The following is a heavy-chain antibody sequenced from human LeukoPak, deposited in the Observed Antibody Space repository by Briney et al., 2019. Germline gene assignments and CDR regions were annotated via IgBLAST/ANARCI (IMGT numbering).Heavy chain of an antibody. CDR3: ARTYYDYVWGSYRFDY. Sequence: SETLSLTCTVSGGSISSYYWSWIRQPPGKGREGFGKIYYSGSTNYNPSLKSRVTISVDTSKNQFSLKLSSVTAADTAVYYCARTYYDYVWGSYRFDYWGQGTLVTVSS. CDR1: GGSISSYY. V-gene: IGHV4-59*01. CDR2: IYYSGST. D-gene: IGHD3-16*02. J-gene: IGHJ4*02.